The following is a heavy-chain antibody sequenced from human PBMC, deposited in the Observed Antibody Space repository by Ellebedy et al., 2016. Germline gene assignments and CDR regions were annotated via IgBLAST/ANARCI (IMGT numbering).Heavy chain of an antibody. CDR2: ISPDGRTT. Sequence: GGSLRLSCAASGFTFSGSWMHWVRQAPGKGLVWVSLISPDGRTTAYADPVKGRFTISRDNAKDMLSLQMDSLRAEDTAVYYCVREEVSVTGTGYVDCWGQGTLVTVSS. D-gene: IGHD6-19*01. V-gene: IGHV3-74*01. J-gene: IGHJ4*02. CDR3: VREEVSVTGTGYVDC. CDR1: GFTFSGSW.